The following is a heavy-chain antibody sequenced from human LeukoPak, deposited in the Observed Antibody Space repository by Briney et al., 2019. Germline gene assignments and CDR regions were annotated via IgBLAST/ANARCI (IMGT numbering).Heavy chain of an antibody. CDR3: AKDAAGTAMVPRNYYGMDV. Sequence: GGSLRLSCAASGFTFSDYYMSWIRQAPGKGLEWVSYISSSGSTIYYADSVKGRFTISRDNAKNSLYLQMNSLRAEDTAVYYCAKDAAGTAMVPRNYYGMDVWGQGTTVTVSS. D-gene: IGHD5-18*01. CDR2: ISSSGSTI. V-gene: IGHV3-11*01. J-gene: IGHJ6*02. CDR1: GFTFSDYY.